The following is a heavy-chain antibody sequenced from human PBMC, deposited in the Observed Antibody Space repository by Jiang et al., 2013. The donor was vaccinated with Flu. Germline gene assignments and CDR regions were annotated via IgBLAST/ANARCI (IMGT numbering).Heavy chain of an antibody. V-gene: IGHV4-38-2*02. CDR2: SLSIVGNT. D-gene: IGHD6-19*01. CDR3: ARVGWWLEYMDY. Sequence: WIRQPPGKGLEWIGSSLSIVGNTYYNPSLESRVTISVDTSKNQXSPKLSSVTAADTAVYYCARVGWWLEYMDYWGQGTLVTVSS. J-gene: IGHJ4*02.